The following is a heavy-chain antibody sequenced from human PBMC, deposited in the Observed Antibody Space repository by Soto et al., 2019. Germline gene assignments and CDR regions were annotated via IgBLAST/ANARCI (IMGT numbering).Heavy chain of an antibody. CDR2: IWYDGSNK. Sequence: GGSLRLSCAASGFTFSSYGMHWVRQAPGKWLEWVAVIWYDGSNKYYADSVKGRFTISRDNSKNTLYLQMNSLRAEDTAVYYCVRKNPNYYDSSGYDYWGQGTLVTVSS. CDR1: GFTFSSYG. V-gene: IGHV3-33*06. CDR3: VRKNPNYYDSSGYDY. D-gene: IGHD3-22*01. J-gene: IGHJ4*02.